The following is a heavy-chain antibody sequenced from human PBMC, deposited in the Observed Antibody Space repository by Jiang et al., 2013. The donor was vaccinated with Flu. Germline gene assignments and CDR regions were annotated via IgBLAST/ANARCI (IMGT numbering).Heavy chain of an antibody. Sequence: YAMSWVRQAPGKGLEWVSTISGSGGSTYYADSVKGRFTISRDNSKNTLYLQMNSLRAEDTAVYYCGSAPIVQGPMGAFDIWGQGTVVTVSS. D-gene: IGHD1-26*01. V-gene: IGHV3-23*01. J-gene: IGHJ3*02. CDR3: GSAPIVQGPMGAFDI. CDR1: YA. CDR2: ISGSGGST.